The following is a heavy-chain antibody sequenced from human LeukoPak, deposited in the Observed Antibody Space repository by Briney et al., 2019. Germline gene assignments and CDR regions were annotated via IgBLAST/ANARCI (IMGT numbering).Heavy chain of an antibody. CDR3: ARGSGEMATIADY. CDR1: GGSISTTIYY. Sequence: SETLSLTCTVSGGSISTTIYYWAWIRQPPGKGLEWIGYIYYSGSTNYNPSLKSRVTISVDTSKNQFSLKLSSVTAADTAVYYCARGSGEMATIADYWGQGTLVTVSS. V-gene: IGHV4-61*05. J-gene: IGHJ4*02. CDR2: IYYSGST. D-gene: IGHD5-24*01.